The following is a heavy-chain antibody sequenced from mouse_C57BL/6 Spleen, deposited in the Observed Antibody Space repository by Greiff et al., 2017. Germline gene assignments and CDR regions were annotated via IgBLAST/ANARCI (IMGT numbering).Heavy chain of an antibody. CDR2: ISGGGGNT. J-gene: IGHJ4*01. D-gene: IGHD1-1*01. CDR1: GFTFSSYT. CDR3: ATQLRGTVVGYAMDY. Sequence: EVKLVESGGGLVKPGGSLKLSCAASGFTFSSYTMSWVRQTPEKRLAWVATISGGGGNTYYPDSVKGRFTISRDNAKNTQYLQMSSLRSEDTAVYYCATQLRGTVVGYAMDYWGQGTSVTVSS. V-gene: IGHV5-9*04.